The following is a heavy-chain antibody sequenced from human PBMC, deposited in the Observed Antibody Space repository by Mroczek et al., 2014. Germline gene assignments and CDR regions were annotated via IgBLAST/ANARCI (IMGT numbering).Heavy chain of an antibody. CDR3: AKGPQGASGVVVPAAQKYYFDY. Sequence: VQLVQSGGGLGTAWGGPVRLSCAASGFTFSSYAMSWVRQAPGKGLEWVSAISGSGGSTYYADSVKGRFTISRDNSKNTLYLQMNSLRAEDTAVYYCAKGPQGASGVVVPAAQKYYFDYWGQGTLVTVSS. V-gene: IGHV3-23*04. D-gene: IGHD2-2*01. J-gene: IGHJ4*02. CDR2: ISGSGGST. CDR1: GFTFSSYA.